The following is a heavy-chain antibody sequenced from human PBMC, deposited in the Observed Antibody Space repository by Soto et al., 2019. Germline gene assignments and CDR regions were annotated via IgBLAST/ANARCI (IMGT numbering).Heavy chain of an antibody. CDR3: ARHPGSQRYYGSGSYLPDYYYYYGMDV. Sequence: PSETLSLTCTVSGGSISSSSYYWGWIRQPPGKGLEWIGSIYYSGSTYYNPSLKSRVTISVDTSKNQFSLKLSSVTAADTAVYYCARHPGSQRYYGSGSYLPDYYYYYGMDVWGQGTTVTVSS. CDR1: GGSISSSSYY. D-gene: IGHD3-10*01. CDR2: IYYSGST. V-gene: IGHV4-39*01. J-gene: IGHJ6*02.